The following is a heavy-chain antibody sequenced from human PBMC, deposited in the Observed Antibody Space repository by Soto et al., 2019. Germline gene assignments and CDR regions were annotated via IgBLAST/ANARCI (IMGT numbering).Heavy chain of an antibody. D-gene: IGHD6-6*01. CDR3: AKAKYSSSSFLDY. CDR2: ISGSGGST. V-gene: IGHV3-23*01. CDR1: GFTFSSYA. Sequence: GGSLRLSCAAFGFTFSSYAMIWVRQAPGKGLEWVSAISGSGGSTYYADSVKGRFTISRDNSKNTLYLQMNSLRAEDTAVYYCAKAKYSSSSFLDYWGQGTLVTVSS. J-gene: IGHJ4*02.